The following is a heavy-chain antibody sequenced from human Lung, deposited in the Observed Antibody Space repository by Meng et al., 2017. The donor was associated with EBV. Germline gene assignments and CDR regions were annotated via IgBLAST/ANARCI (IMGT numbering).Heavy chain of an antibody. CDR2: TYYRSKWSN. J-gene: IGHJ2*01. V-gene: IGHV6-1*01. Sequence: HLQASATRQGTPSQPRALTWLSSWTSVSSSSAAWAWIWQSPSRGLEWLGMTYYRSKWSNDYHEFVKSRIAPTPDTNNMQFTMPLISVTPEDMPVYYCARGATSVFDLWGRGTLVTVSS. CDR1: WTSVSSSSAA. CDR3: ARGATSVFDL.